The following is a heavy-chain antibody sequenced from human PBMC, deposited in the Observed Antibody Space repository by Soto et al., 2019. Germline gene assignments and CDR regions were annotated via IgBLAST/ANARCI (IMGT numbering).Heavy chain of an antibody. CDR2: IIPIFGTA. Sequence: QVQLVQSGAEVKKPGSSVKVSCKASGGTFSSYAISWVRQAPGQGLEWMGGIIPIFGTANYAQKFLGRVTITADESTSTAYMELSSLRSEDTAVYYCARDLRITIFGVNYYYGMDVWGQGTTVTVSS. V-gene: IGHV1-69*01. CDR1: GGTFSSYA. D-gene: IGHD3-3*01. J-gene: IGHJ6*02. CDR3: ARDLRITIFGVNYYYGMDV.